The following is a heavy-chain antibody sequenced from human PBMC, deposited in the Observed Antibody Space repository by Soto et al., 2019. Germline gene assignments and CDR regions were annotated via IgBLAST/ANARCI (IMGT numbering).Heavy chain of an antibody. Sequence: QVQLQESGPGLVKPSQTLTLTCTVSGGSISSGSFYWSWIRQHPGKGLEWTGHISDSGSSYYNPSLESRVTISVDTSKNQFSLKLSAVTAADTAVYFCARTTFYDIFTAYYSLFDYWGQGTLVTVSS. CDR3: ARTTFYDIFTAYYSLFDY. CDR2: ISDSGSS. J-gene: IGHJ4*02. CDR1: GGSISSGSFY. V-gene: IGHV4-31*03. D-gene: IGHD3-9*01.